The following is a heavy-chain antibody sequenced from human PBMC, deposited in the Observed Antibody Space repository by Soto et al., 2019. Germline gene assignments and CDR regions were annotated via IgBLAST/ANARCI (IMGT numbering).Heavy chain of an antibody. D-gene: IGHD3-22*01. CDR2: IYHGGST. CDR1: GGSISSYY. V-gene: IGHV4-4*07. J-gene: IGHJ5*02. CDR3: ARVGPWVPYYYDSSPYTFENWFDP. Sequence: SETLSLTCTVSGGSISSYYWSWIRQPAGKGLEWIGRIYHGGSTYYNPSLNSRVTLSIDMTNNHVSLILNSVTAADTAVYYCARVGPWVPYYYDSSPYTFENWFDPWGQGTLVTV.